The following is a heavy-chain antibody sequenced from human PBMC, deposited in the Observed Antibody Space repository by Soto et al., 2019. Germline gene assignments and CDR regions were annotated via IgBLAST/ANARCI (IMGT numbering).Heavy chain of an antibody. V-gene: IGHV5-51*01. Sequence: GESLKISCKGSGYIFSIYWIGWVRQVPGKGLEWIGIVYCGDSTTRYSPSFQGQVTISADRSISTAYLQWSSLKAPDTAIYYCARLKQDSSSWYNDYYYYGMDVWGQGTTVTVSS. CDR1: GYIFSIYW. D-gene: IGHD6-13*01. J-gene: IGHJ6*02. CDR2: VYCGDSTT. CDR3: ARLKQDSSSWYNDYYYYGMDV.